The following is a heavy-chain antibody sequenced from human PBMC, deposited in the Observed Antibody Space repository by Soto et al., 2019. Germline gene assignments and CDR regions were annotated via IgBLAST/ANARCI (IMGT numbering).Heavy chain of an antibody. J-gene: IGHJ6*02. CDR1: GYSFTIYY. Sequence: ASVKVSCKASGYSFTIYYMHWVRQAPGQGLEWMGIINPDGGNSNFAQKFQGRVTMTRDTSTSTVYMELSGMKSEDTAVYYCGRDANDHGMDVWGQGTTVTVSS. V-gene: IGHV1-46*01. CDR2: INPDGGNS. CDR3: GRDANDHGMDV. D-gene: IGHD1-1*01.